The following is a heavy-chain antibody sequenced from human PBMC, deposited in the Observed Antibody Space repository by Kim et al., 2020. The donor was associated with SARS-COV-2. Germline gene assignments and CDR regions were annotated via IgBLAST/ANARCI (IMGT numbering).Heavy chain of an antibody. CDR3: ARKHQYSSSPWYYYYYGMDV. CDR1: GFTFSSYS. J-gene: IGHJ6*02. V-gene: IGHV3-21*01. D-gene: IGHD6-13*01. CDR2: ISSSSSYI. Sequence: GGSLRLSCAASGFTFSSYSMNWVRQAPGKGLEWVSSISSSSSYIYYADSVKGRFTISRDNAKNSLYLQMNSLRAEDTAVYYCARKHQYSSSPWYYYYYGMDVWGQGTTVTVSS.